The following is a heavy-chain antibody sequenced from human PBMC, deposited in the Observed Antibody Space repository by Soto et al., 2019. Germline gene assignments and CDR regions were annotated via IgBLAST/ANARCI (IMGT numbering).Heavy chain of an antibody. D-gene: IGHD3-10*01. Sequence: PGGSLRLSCAASGFTFSSYGMHWVRQAPGKGLEWVAVISDDGSNKYYGNSVKGRFTISRDNSKNTLYLQMNSLRPEDTAVYYCANFRPXFGELSTPHYYYYGMDVWGQGTTVTVSS. J-gene: IGHJ6*02. CDR3: ANFRPXFGELSTPHYYYYGMDV. V-gene: IGHV3-30*18. CDR1: GFTFSSYG. CDR2: ISDDGSNK.